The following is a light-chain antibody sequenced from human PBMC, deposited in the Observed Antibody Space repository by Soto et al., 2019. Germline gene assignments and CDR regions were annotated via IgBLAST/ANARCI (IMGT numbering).Light chain of an antibody. V-gene: IGKV4-1*01. CDR1: HKMLYSCGNKNY. J-gene: IGKJ1*01. Sequence: DDVLTPSPASLALCLGERTTVNCKSSHKMLYSCGNKNYLSWYQQRPGQPPKLLFYCASTLESGVPYRFSGSGSGTHFTLTITSLQAEDVAVYYCQQYYSSPPTFGQGTKVDIK. CDR3: QQYYSSPPT. CDR2: CAS.